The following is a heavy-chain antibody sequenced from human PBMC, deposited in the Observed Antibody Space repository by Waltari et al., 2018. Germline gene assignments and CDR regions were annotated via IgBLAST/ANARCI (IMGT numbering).Heavy chain of an antibody. CDR1: GFTLGSYS. CDR2: ISSTGTYT. Sequence: EVQLVESGGGLVKPGGSLRLHCAASGFTLGSYSMNWVRQAPGKGLEWISSISSTGTYTHYADSVKVRFTISRDNAKNSLYLQMNSLRAEDTGVYWCATGGWGFYLDNWGQGTLVTFSS. D-gene: IGHD7-27*01. V-gene: IGHV3-21*01. J-gene: IGHJ4*02. CDR3: ATGGWGFYLDN.